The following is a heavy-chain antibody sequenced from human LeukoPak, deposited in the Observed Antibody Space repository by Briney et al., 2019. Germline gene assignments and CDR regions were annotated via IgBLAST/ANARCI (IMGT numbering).Heavy chain of an antibody. CDR1: GFTLSDYN. D-gene: IGHD2-15*01. CDR2: ISRSGSTK. Sequence: GGSLRLSCAASGFTLSDYNMRWIRQAPGKGLEWASSISRSGSTKYYADSVKGRFTISRDNAKNSLFLQMNSLRAEDTAVYYCARARRYCSGGSCYPNWFDPWGQGTLVTVSS. CDR3: ARARRYCSGGSCYPNWFDP. J-gene: IGHJ5*02. V-gene: IGHV3-11*01.